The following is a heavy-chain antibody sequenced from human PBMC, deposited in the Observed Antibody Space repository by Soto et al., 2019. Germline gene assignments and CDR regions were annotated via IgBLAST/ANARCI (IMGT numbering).Heavy chain of an antibody. CDR3: SRAPSAYSRGYGMDV. CDR2: VYYSGTT. J-gene: IGHJ6*02. CDR1: GGSISRYY. Sequence: LSLTCTVSGGSISRYYWSWIRQPPGKGLEWIGYVYYSGTTNYNPSLRSRVTISVDTSNNQFSLRLSSVTAADTAVYYCSRAPSAYSRGYGMDVWGQGSTVTVSS. D-gene: IGHD5-18*01. V-gene: IGHV4-59*01.